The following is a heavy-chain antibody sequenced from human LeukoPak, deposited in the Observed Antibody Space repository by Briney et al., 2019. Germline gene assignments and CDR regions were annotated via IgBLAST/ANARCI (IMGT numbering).Heavy chain of an antibody. CDR2: ISTGTYI. CDR1: GFTFSRFE. J-gene: IGHJ3*02. Sequence: GGSLRLSCVASGFTFSRFEMNWVRQAPGKGLEWISHISTGTYIAYTDSVKGRFTISRDNAKNSLYLQMNSLRAEDTAVYYCAREYDYGDYVPLPHDAFDIWGQGTMVTVSS. CDR3: AREYDYGDYVPLPHDAFDI. D-gene: IGHD4-17*01. V-gene: IGHV3-48*03.